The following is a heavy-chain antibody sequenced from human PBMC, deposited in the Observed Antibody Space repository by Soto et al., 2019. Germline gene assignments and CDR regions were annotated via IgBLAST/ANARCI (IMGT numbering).Heavy chain of an antibody. CDR2: INHSGST. V-gene: IGHV4-34*01. CDR1: GGSFSGYY. CDR3: ARMLGGRLQGIYYYYYYGMDV. J-gene: IGHJ6*02. Sequence: SETLSLTCAVYGGSFSGYYWSWIRQPPGKGLEWIGEINHSGSTNYNPSLKSRVTISVDTSKNQFSLKLSSVTAADTAVYYCARMLGGRLQGIYYYYYYGMDVWGQGTTVTVS. D-gene: IGHD3-16*01.